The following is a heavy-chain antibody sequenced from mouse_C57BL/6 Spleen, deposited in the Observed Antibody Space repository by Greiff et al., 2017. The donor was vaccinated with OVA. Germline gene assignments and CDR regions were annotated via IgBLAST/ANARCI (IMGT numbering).Heavy chain of an antibody. Sequence: QVQLQQSGAELVKPGASVKLSCKASGYTFTSYWMQWVKQRPGQGLEWIGEIDPSDSYTNYNQKFKGKATLTVDTSSSTAYMQLSSLTSEDSAVYYCAKLTAHAMDYWGQGTSVTVSS. CDR2: IDPSDSYT. V-gene: IGHV1-50*01. CDR1: GYTFTSYW. D-gene: IGHD4-1*01. J-gene: IGHJ4*01. CDR3: AKLTAHAMDY.